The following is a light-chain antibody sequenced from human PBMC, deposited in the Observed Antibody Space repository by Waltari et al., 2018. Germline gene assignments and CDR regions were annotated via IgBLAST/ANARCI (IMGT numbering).Light chain of an antibody. Sequence: DIVMTQSPFSLPVTPGEPASISCRSSRSLLHRNVNNYLDWYLQKPGQSPQLLFYLGSNRASGVPDRFSASGSGTHFTLKISRVEAEDVGVYYCMQSLLALWTFGQGTKVEIK. J-gene: IGKJ1*01. CDR2: LGS. CDR3: MQSLLALWT. CDR1: RSLLHRNVNNY. V-gene: IGKV2-28*01.